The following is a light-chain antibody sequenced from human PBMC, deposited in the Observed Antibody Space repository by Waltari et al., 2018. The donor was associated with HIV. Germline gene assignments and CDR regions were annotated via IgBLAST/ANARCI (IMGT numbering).Light chain of an antibody. Sequence: QSVLTQPPSVSGAPGQRVTISCTGSSSNIGAGYDVHWYQQLPGTAPKLLIYGNSNRPSGVPDRFSGPKSGTSASLALTGLQAEDEADYYCQSYDSSLSGCVFGGGTKLTVL. CDR3: QSYDSSLSGCV. J-gene: IGLJ3*02. V-gene: IGLV1-40*01. CDR1: SSNIGAGYD. CDR2: GNS.